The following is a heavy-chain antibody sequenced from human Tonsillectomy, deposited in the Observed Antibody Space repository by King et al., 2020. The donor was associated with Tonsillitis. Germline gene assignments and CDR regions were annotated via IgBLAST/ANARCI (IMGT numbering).Heavy chain of an antibody. D-gene: IGHD5-12*01. CDR2: IRSKAYGGTT. V-gene: IGHV3-49*03. J-gene: IGHJ4*02. Sequence: VQLVESGGGLIQPGRSLRLSCTASGFTFGDYAMNWFRQAPGKGLEWVGFIRSKAYGGTTEYAASVKGRFTISRDDSKSIAYLQMNSLKTEDTAVYYCTRDPYDTITRTGSPFNYWGQGTLVTVSS. CDR1: GFTFGDYA. CDR3: TRDPYDTITRTGSPFNY.